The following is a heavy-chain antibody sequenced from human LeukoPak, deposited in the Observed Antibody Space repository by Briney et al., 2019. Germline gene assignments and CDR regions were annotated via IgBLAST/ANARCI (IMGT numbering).Heavy chain of an antibody. J-gene: IGHJ4*02. CDR2: ISATDGRT. Sequence: PGGSLRLSCAASGFTFSSYSMNWVRQAPGKGLEWVSGISATDGRTFYADSVKGRFTISRDNSKNTLFLQMNSLRAEDTAVYYCAKSFGTSRSGLDDYWGQGTLVTVSS. CDR1: GFTFSSYS. D-gene: IGHD3/OR15-3a*01. CDR3: AKSFGTSRSGLDDY. V-gene: IGHV3-23*01.